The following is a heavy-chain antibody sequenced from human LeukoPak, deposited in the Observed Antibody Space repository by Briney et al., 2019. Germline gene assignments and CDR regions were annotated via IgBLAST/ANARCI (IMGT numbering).Heavy chain of an antibody. J-gene: IGHJ4*02. Sequence: PGGSLRLSCAASGFTFSSYGMHWVRQAPGKGLEWVAVISYDGSNKYYADSVKGRFTISRDNSKNTLYLQMNSLRAEDTAVYYCAKDANVLLWFGESRPGYYFDYWGQGTLVTVSS. V-gene: IGHV3-30*18. CDR1: GFTFSSYG. CDR2: ISYDGSNK. D-gene: IGHD3-10*01. CDR3: AKDANVLLWFGESRPGYYFDY.